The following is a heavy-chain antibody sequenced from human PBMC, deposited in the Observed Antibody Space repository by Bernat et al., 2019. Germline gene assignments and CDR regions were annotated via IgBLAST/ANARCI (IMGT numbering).Heavy chain of an antibody. CDR1: GVTISTSW. J-gene: IGHJ4*01. CDR3: AEGWPFSH. CDR2: IKPDGSQK. Sequence: EVQLVESGGGLVQPGGSLRLSCAVSGVTISTSWMTWVRQAPGKGLEWVANIKPDGSQKYYLDSVKGRFTISRDNAQNSLYLQMSSLRAEDSAIYYCAEGWPFSHWGHGTLVTVSS. V-gene: IGHV3-7*01.